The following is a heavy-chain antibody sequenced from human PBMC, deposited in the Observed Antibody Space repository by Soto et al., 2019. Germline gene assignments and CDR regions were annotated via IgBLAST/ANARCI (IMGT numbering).Heavy chain of an antibody. CDR1: GGTFSSYA. J-gene: IGHJ6*02. V-gene: IGHV1-69*12. CDR2: IIPIFGTA. CDR3: ARRVEHYYYYGMDV. Sequence: QVQLVQSGAEVKKPGSSVKVSCKASGGTFSSYAISWVRQAPGQGLEWMGGIIPIFGTANYVQKFQGRVTITAGESTTTDYMELSSLSSEDTAVYYCARRVEHYYYYGMDVWGQGTTVTVSS. D-gene: IGHD3-3*01.